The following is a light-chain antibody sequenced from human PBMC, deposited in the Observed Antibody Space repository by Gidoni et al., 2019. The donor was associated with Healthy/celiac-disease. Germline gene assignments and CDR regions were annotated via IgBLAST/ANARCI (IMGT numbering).Light chain of an antibody. Sequence: QSALTQPASASGSPGQSITISCTGTRSDVGGYNYVPWYQQHPGKAPKLMIYDVSNRPSGVSNRFSGSKSGNTASLTISGLQAEDEADYYCSSYTSSSTSYVFGTGTKVTVL. CDR2: DVS. CDR3: SSYTSSSTSYV. V-gene: IGLV2-14*01. CDR1: RSDVGGYNY. J-gene: IGLJ1*01.